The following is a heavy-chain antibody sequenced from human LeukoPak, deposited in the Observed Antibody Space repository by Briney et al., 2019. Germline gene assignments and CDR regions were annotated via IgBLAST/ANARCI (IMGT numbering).Heavy chain of an antibody. CDR2: IHYGGNT. Sequence: SETLSLTCTVSGVSISSYYWGWIRQPPGKGLEWIGYIHYGGNTNYNPSLKSRVTISFDTSKNQFSLNLISATAADTAVYYCARLPGGYWGQGTLVIVSS. CDR1: GVSISSYY. CDR3: ARLPGGY. V-gene: IGHV4-59*08. J-gene: IGHJ4*02. D-gene: IGHD1-26*01.